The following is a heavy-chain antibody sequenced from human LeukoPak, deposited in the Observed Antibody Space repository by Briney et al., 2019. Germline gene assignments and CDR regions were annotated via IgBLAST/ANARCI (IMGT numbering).Heavy chain of an antibody. D-gene: IGHD3-10*01. CDR3: ARDHIGLRGVIILPENWFDP. CDR1: GGTFSSYA. V-gene: IGHV1-69*04. J-gene: IGHJ5*02. Sequence: GASVKASCKASGGTFSSYAISWVRQAPGEGLEWMGRIIPILGIANYAQKFQGRVTITADKSTSTAYMELSSLRSEDTAVYYCARDHIGLRGVIILPENWFDPWGQGTLVTVSS. CDR2: IIPILGIA.